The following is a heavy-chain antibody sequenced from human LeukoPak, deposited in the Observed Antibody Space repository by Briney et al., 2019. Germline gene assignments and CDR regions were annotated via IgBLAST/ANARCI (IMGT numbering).Heavy chain of an antibody. Sequence: PSETLSLTCTVSGGSISSGDYYWSWIRQPPGKGLEWIGYIYYSGSTYYNPSLKSRVTISVDTSKNQFSLKLSSVTAADTAVYYCASPFWSGYHVAFDTRGQGTMVTVSS. CDR2: IYYSGST. CDR1: GGSISSGDYY. D-gene: IGHD3-3*01. CDR3: ASPFWSGYHVAFDT. J-gene: IGHJ3*02. V-gene: IGHV4-30-4*08.